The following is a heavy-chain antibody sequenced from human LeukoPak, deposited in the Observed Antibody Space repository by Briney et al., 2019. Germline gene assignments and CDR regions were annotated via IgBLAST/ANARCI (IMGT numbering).Heavy chain of an antibody. J-gene: IGHJ4*02. Sequence: GESLKISCKSAGHNFTHYWIGCVRQMPEKGLEWLGIIYPGDSETRYSPSFQGQVTISADKSISTAYLQWSSLKASDAAMYFCAKAAEAAAGTLDFWGQGTLVTVSS. V-gene: IGHV5-51*01. CDR1: GHNFTHYW. CDR3: AKAAEAAAGTLDF. CDR2: IYPGDSET. D-gene: IGHD6-13*01.